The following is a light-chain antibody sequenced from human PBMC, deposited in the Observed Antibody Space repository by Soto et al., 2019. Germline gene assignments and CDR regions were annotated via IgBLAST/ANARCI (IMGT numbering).Light chain of an antibody. CDR3: QKVKTYPLP. CDR1: QDISSH. CDR2: AAS. V-gene: IGKV1-9*01. J-gene: IGKJ4*01. Sequence: DIQLTQSPSFLSASVGDRVTITCRASQDISSHLAWYQQKPGKAPKLLIYAASTLQSGVPSGFGGSGSGTEFTLTITSLQPEDFEIYYCQKVKTYPLPFGGGTKGEIK.